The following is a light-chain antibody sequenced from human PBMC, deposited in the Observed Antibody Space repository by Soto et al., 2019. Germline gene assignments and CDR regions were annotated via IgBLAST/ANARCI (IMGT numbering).Light chain of an antibody. J-gene: IGLJ1*01. Sequence: QSVLTQPASVSGSPGQSITISCTGTSSDVGGSNYVSWYQQHPGKAPKLMIYDVSNRPSGVSNRFSGSKSGNTASLTISGLQAEDEADYYCSSYTSSSTLRGVFGTVTKVTVL. CDR3: SSYTSSSTLRGV. V-gene: IGLV2-14*01. CDR2: DVS. CDR1: SSDVGGSNY.